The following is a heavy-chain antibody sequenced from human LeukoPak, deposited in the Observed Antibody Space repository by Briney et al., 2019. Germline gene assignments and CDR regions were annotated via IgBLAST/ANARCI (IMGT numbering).Heavy chain of an antibody. CDR3: ARGGIVGSRTNWFDP. V-gene: IGHV4-59*01. J-gene: IGHJ5*02. Sequence: NTSETLSLTCTVSGGTIRSYYWSWIRQPPGKGLECIGYIYYIGSTNYNPSLKSRVTISLGTSKSQFSLKLTSVTPADTAVYYCARGGIVGSRTNWFDPWGQGILVTVSS. CDR1: GGTIRSYY. CDR2: IYYIGST. D-gene: IGHD1-26*01.